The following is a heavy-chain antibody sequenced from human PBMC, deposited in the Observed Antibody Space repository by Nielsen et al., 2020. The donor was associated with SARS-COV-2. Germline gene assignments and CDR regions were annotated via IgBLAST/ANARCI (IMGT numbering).Heavy chain of an antibody. Sequence: GESLKISCAASGFIFDDYAISWVRQAPGKGLEWVSHINWSGDTADFSDSVKGRFTVSRDNAKNFLYLQMSSLRVEDTALYHCARVGQDYYYGMDVWGRGTTVIVSS. V-gene: IGHV3-20*01. CDR3: ARVGQDYYYGMDV. CDR2: INWSGDTA. CDR1: GFIFDDYA. J-gene: IGHJ6*02.